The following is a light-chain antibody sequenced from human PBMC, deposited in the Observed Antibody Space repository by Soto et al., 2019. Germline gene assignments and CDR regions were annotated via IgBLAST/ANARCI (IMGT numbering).Light chain of an antibody. CDR3: QSYDSSRSPLYV. Sequence: QSFLTQPPSVSVAPGQSVSISCTGSSSNIGAGYDVHWSQHLPGTAPKLLIYANNNRPSGVPDRFSGSKSGTSASLAITGLQAEDEADYYCQSYDSSRSPLYVFGTGTKVTVL. CDR1: SSNIGAGYD. V-gene: IGLV1-40*01. CDR2: ANN. J-gene: IGLJ1*01.